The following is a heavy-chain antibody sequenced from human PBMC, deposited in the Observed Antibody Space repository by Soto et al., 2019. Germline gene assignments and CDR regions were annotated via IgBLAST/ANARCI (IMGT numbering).Heavy chain of an antibody. J-gene: IGHJ4*02. CDR2: ISSSSSYI. CDR3: ARDLAGITIFGDPTFAY. CDR1: GFTFSSYS. V-gene: IGHV3-21*01. D-gene: IGHD3-3*01. Sequence: GGSLRLSCAASGFTFSSYSMNWVRQAPGKGREWVSSISSSSSYIYYADSVKGRFTISRDNAKNSLYLQMNSLRAEDTAVYYCARDLAGITIFGDPTFAYWGQGTLVTVSS.